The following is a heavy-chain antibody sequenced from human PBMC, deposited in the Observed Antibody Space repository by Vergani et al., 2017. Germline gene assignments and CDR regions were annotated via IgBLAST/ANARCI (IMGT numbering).Heavy chain of an antibody. V-gene: IGHV5-51*01. D-gene: IGHD2-21*01. Sequence: EVQLVQSGAEVKKPGESLKISCKGSGYSFTSYWIGWVRQMPGKGLEWMGIIYPIDSKIAYSPSFQGQAIMSLDKSITTAYLQWRSLKASHTAIYYCTRHVPVGDGGGVHIDHWGQGTQFTVSS. J-gene: IGHJ4*02. CDR2: IYPIDSKI. CDR3: TRHVPVGDGGGVHIDH. CDR1: GYSFTSYW.